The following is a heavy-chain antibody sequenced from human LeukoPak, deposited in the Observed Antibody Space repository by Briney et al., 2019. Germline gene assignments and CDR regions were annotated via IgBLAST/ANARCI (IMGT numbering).Heavy chain of an antibody. D-gene: IGHD3-16*02. CDR2: IYYSGST. CDR1: GVSISSYY. Sequence: SETLSLTCTVSGVSISSYYWSWIRQPPGKGLEWIGYIYYSGSTNYNPSLKSRVTISVDTSKNQFSLRLSSVTAADTAVYYCARGYDYVWGSHRALGYWGQGTLVTVSS. CDR3: ARGYDYVWGSHRALGY. V-gene: IGHV4-59*01. J-gene: IGHJ4*02.